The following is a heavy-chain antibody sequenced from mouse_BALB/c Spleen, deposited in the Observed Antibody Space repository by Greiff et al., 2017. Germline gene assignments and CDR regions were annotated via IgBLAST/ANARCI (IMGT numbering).Heavy chain of an antibody. CDR3: ALGSHYFDY. V-gene: IGHV2-6-7*01. D-gene: IGHD3-1*01. CDR2: IWGDGST. Sequence: VNVVESGPGLVAPSQSLSITCTVSGFSLTSYGVSWVRQPPGKGLEWLGVIWGDGSTDYNSALKSRLSISKDNSKSQVFLKMNSLQTDDTARYYCALGSHYFDYWGQGTTLTVSS. J-gene: IGHJ2*01. CDR1: GFSLTSYG.